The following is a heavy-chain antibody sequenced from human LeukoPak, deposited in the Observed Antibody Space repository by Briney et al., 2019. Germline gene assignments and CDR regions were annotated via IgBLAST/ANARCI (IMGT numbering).Heavy chain of an antibody. Sequence: GGSLRLSCAASGFTFDDYAMHWVRRAPGKGLEWVSGISWNSGSIGYADSVKGRFTISRDNAKNSLYLQMNSLRAEDTALYYCAKDPSGSILWYFDYWGQGTLVTVSS. CDR1: GFTFDDYA. J-gene: IGHJ4*02. V-gene: IGHV3-9*01. CDR2: ISWNSGSI. CDR3: AKDPSGSILWYFDY. D-gene: IGHD3-10*01.